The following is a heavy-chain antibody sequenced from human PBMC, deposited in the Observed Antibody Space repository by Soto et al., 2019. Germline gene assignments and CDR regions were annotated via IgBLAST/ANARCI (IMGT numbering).Heavy chain of an antibody. J-gene: IGHJ6*02. Sequence: VASVKVSCKDTGGLFSSYAVSWVRQAPGQGLEWMGRIIPFIGTANYAQKFQGRVTITADESTSTAYMELTSPRSEDTAVYYCARVVMTTVPASYYYGMDVWGQGTTVTVSS. CDR1: GGLFSSYA. CDR3: ARVVMTTVPASYYYGMDV. D-gene: IGHD4-4*01. V-gene: IGHV1-69*11. CDR2: IIPFIGTA.